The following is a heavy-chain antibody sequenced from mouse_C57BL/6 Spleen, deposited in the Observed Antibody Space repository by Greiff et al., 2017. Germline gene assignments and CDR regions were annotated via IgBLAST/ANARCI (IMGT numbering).Heavy chain of an antibody. D-gene: IGHD2-5*01. CDR2: IHPNSGST. J-gene: IGHJ4*01. Sequence: VQLQQPGAELVKPGASVKLSCMASGYTFTSYWMHWVKQRPGQGLEWIGMIHPNSGSTNSNEKVKSKATLTVDKSSSTAYMQINSLTDEDCAVYYCARDYSNPNAKTYGGQGTSVTVS. CDR1: GYTFTSYW. CDR3: ARDYSNPNAKTY. V-gene: IGHV1-64*01.